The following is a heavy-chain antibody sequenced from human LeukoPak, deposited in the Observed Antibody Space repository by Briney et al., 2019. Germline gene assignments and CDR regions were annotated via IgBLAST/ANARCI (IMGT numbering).Heavy chain of an antibody. J-gene: IGHJ4*02. Sequence: PGGSLRLSCAATGFTFSSYPMYWVRQAPGKGLEWVAVILHDGRNKYYADSVKGRFTISRDNSKKNTPYLQMTSLRAEDTAVYYCARDQGAYYFDTSGYYYPVGALDSWGQGTLVTVSS. CDR1: GFTFSSYP. CDR3: ARDQGAYYFDTSGYYYPVGALDS. D-gene: IGHD3-22*01. CDR2: ILHDGRNK. V-gene: IGHV3-30*04.